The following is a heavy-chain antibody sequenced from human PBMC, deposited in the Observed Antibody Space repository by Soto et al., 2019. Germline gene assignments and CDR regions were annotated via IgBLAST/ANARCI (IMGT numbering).Heavy chain of an antibody. CDR3: AREKDRNQSGGNYYYAIDV. Sequence: QVQLVQSGAEVKKPRSSVTVSCKASGGTFGNSAIRWVRQAPGQGLEWMGGIIPIFSTPDYAPKFQGRVTLTAHESTSTAYMELTILRPEHTAVYDCAREKDRNQSGGNYYYAIDVGCQGNTVTFPS. J-gene: IGHJ6*02. CDR1: GGTFGNSA. CDR2: IIPIFSTP. V-gene: IGHV1-69*12.